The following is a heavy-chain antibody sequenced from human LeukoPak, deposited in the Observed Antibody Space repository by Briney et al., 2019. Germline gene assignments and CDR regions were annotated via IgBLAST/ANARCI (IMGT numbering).Heavy chain of an antibody. CDR3: ARGRIAVAGPFDY. Sequence: GGSLRLSCAASGFTFSSYAMHWVRQAPGKGLEYVSAISSNGGSTYYANSVKGRFTISRDNSKNTLYLQMGSLRAEDMAVYYRARGRIAVAGPFDYWGQGTLVTVSS. V-gene: IGHV3-64*01. CDR2: ISSNGGST. CDR1: GFTFSSYA. D-gene: IGHD6-19*01. J-gene: IGHJ4*02.